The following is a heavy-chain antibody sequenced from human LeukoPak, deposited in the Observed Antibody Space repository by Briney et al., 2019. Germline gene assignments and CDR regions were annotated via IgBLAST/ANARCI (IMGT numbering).Heavy chain of an antibody. CDR3: AGHFEQWLAYWYFDL. Sequence: SETLSLTCTVSGGSISTYYWSWIRKPPGKGLEWIGHIYNGGSTNYSPSLKSRVTISVDTSKNQFSLKLSSVTAADTAVYYCAGHFEQWLAYWYFDLWGRGTLVTISS. J-gene: IGHJ2*01. CDR1: GGSISTYY. V-gene: IGHV4-59*08. CDR2: IYNGGST. D-gene: IGHD6-19*01.